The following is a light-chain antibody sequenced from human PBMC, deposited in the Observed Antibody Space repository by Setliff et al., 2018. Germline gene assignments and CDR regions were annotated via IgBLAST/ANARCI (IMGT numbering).Light chain of an antibody. V-gene: IGLV2-14*03. J-gene: IGLJ1*01. CDR2: DVS. Sequence: QSALTQPASVSGSPEQSITISCTGEFGAYGSAYVSWYQQHPDKAPKLIIYDVSNRPSGISHRFSGSNSANTASLTISGLQAEDEAEYFCASKTGPGTYVFGTGTKGTV. CDR3: ASKTGPGTYV. CDR1: FGAYGSAY.